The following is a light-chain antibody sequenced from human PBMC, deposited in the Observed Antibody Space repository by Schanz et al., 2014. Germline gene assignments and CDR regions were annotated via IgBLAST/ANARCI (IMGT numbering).Light chain of an antibody. Sequence: QSVLTQPPSVSGAPGQRVTISCTGSTSNIGTGYGVHWFQQLPGTAPKALISDNTNRPSGVPDRFSGSKSGTSASLAITGLQAEDEADYYCQSYDSSLSGWVFGGGTKLTVL. V-gene: IGLV1-40*01. CDR1: TSNIGTGYG. CDR3: QSYDSSLSGWV. CDR2: DNT. J-gene: IGLJ3*02.